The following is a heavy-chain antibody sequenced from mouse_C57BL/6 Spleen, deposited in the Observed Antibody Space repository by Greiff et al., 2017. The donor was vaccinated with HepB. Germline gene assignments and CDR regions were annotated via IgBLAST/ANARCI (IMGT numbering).Heavy chain of an antibody. V-gene: IGHV1-64*01. Sequence: QVQLQQPGAELVKPGASVKLSCKASGYTFTSYWMHWVKQRPGQGLEWIGMIHPNSGSTNYNEKFKSKATLTVDKSSSTAYMQLSSLTSEDSAVYYCARSPVMSYGEDYAMDYWGQGTSVTVSS. CDR1: GYTFTSYW. CDR2: IHPNSGST. CDR3: ARSPVMSYGEDYAMDY. D-gene: IGHD1-2*01. J-gene: IGHJ4*01.